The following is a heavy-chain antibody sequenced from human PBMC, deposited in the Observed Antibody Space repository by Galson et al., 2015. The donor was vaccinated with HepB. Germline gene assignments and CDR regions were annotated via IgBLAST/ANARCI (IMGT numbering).Heavy chain of an antibody. V-gene: IGHV1-2*02. D-gene: IGHD5-24*01. CDR1: GYTFTVYY. CDR3: ARLKRRDGYKEEPDYAFDV. CDR2: INPNSGVT. Sequence: SVKVSCKASGYTFTVYYMHWVRQAPGQGLEWMGWINPNSGVTNYAQKFQGRVTMTRDTSISTAFLELSRLISDDTAVYYCARLKRRDGYKEEPDYAFDVWGQVTMVTGSS. J-gene: IGHJ3*01.